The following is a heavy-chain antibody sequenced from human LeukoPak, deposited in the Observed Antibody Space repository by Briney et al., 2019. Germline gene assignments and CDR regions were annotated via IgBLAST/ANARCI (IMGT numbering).Heavy chain of an antibody. CDR2: ISYDGSNK. D-gene: IGHD3-3*01. J-gene: IGHJ4*02. CDR1: GFTFSSYA. Sequence: GGSLRLSCAASGFTFSSYAMHWVRQAPGKGLEWVAVISYDGSNKYYADSVKGRFTISRDNSKNTLYLQMNSLRAEDTAVYYCARAGTELRFLEWLLIWSQGTLVTVSS. V-gene: IGHV3-30-3*01. CDR3: ARAGTELRFLEWLLI.